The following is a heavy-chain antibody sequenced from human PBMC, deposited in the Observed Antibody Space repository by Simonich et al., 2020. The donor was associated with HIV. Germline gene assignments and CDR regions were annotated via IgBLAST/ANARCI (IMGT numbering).Heavy chain of an antibody. V-gene: IGHV4-34*01. Sequence: QVQLQQWGAGLLKPSETLSLTCAVYGGSFSGYYWSWIRQPPGKGLEWIGEINHSGNTNYNPSLKSRVTISVDTSKNQFSLKLSSLTAADTAVYSCARGIPRNYYYFYYMDVWGKGTTVIVSS. CDR3: ARGIPRNYYYFYYMDV. J-gene: IGHJ6*03. D-gene: IGHD1-1*01. CDR1: GGSFSGYY. CDR2: INHSGNT.